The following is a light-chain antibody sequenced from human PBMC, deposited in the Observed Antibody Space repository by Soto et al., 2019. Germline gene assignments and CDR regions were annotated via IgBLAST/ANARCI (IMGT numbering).Light chain of an antibody. CDR1: QNIINY. Sequence: EIVLTQSPATLSLSPGKRATLSCRASQNIINYLIWYQQKPGQAPRLLIYDVSNRAAGIPARFSGWGSGTEFTLTISSLQSEDFAVYYCQQYHNWPPITFGQGTRLEIK. V-gene: IGKV3D-15*01. CDR3: QQYHNWPPIT. CDR2: DVS. J-gene: IGKJ5*01.